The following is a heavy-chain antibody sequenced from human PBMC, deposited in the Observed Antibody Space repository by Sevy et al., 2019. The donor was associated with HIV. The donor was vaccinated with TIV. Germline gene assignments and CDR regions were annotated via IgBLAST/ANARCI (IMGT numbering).Heavy chain of an antibody. D-gene: IGHD5-12*01. V-gene: IGHV3-13*01. CDR3: ARSGGYSDYGMDV. J-gene: IGHJ6*02. Sequence: GGSLRLSCGASGFTFSSYDMHWVRQAAGKGLEWVSGIGSGGDAYYPGSVKGRFTISRENGKNTLYLQMNSLRAGDTAVYYCARSGGYSDYGMDVWGQGTTVTVSS. CDR1: GFTFSSYD. CDR2: IGSGGDA.